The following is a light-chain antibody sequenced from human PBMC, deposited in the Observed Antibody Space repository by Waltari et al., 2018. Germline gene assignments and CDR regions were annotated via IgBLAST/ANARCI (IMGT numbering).Light chain of an antibody. CDR2: DKN. J-gene: IGLJ2*01. Sequence: SSELTPDPAVSVAMGQTVRITCQGDSLRSYYASWYPQRPGQAPILVIYDKNNRPSGVPDRFSGSSSHNTGSLTITGAQAEDEASYYCHSRDASGVAGSFGGGTKLTVL. CDR3: HSRDASGVAGS. V-gene: IGLV3-19*01. CDR1: SLRSYY.